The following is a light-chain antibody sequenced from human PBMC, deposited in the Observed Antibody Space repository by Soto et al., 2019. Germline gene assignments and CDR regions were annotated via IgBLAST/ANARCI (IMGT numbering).Light chain of an antibody. CDR2: LNSDGSH. CDR1: SVHSSYA. V-gene: IGLV4-69*01. Sequence: QPVLTQSPSASASLGASVKLTCTLSSVHSSYAIAWHQQQPEKGPRYLMKLNSDGSHSKGDGIPDRFSGSSSGAERYLTISSLQSEDEADYYCQTWGTGIRVFGGGTKVTVL. CDR3: QTWGTGIRV. J-gene: IGLJ3*02.